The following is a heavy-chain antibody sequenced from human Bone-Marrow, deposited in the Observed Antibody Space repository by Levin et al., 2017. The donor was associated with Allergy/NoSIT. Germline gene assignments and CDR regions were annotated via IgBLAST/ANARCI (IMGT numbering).Heavy chain of an antibody. CDR2: IYSRGST. CDR1: GFSVSSNY. V-gene: IGHV3-53*01. J-gene: IGHJ4*02. Sequence: PGGSLRLSCAASGFSVSSNYMCWVRQAPGKGLECVSVIYSRGSTYYADSVKGRFTISRDNSKNTLYLQMNSLRAEDEAVYYCARKTDSRGSGDYWGQGTLVTVSS. CDR3: ARKTDSRGSGDY. D-gene: IGHD3-22*01.